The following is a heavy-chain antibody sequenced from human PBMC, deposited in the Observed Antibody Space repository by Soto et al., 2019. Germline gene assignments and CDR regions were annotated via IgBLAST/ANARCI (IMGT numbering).Heavy chain of an antibody. Sequence: EVQLVESGGGLVQPGRSLRLSCAASGFTFDDYAMFWVRQVPGKGLEWVSGISWNSDSIGYADSEKGRFTISRDNAKNSLYLQMNSLRAEDTALYYCAKGDSGWYYFDYWGQGTLVTVPS. CDR2: ISWNSDSI. CDR1: GFTFDDYA. J-gene: IGHJ4*02. CDR3: AKGDSGWYYFDY. V-gene: IGHV3-9*01. D-gene: IGHD6-19*01.